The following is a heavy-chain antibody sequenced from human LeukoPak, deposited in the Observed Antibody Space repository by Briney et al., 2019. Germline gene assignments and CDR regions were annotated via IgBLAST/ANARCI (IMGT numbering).Heavy chain of an antibody. V-gene: IGHV4-34*01. Sequence: SETLSLTCAVYGGSFSGYYWSWIRQPPGKGLEWIGEINHSGSTNYNPSLKSRVTISVDTSKNQFSLKLSSVTAADTAVYYCARAWTAVAGNGKYFDYWGQGTLVTVSS. CDR1: GGSFSGYY. CDR2: INHSGST. J-gene: IGHJ4*02. D-gene: IGHD6-13*01. CDR3: ARAWTAVAGNGKYFDY.